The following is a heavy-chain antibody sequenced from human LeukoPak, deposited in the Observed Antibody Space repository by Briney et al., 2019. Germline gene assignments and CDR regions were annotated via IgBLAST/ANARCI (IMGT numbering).Heavy chain of an antibody. CDR3: ARGEAVANFDY. Sequence: PSQTLSLTCNVAGDSISSGSYYWSWIRQPPGKGLEWIGYIYYSGSTNYNPSLKSRVTISVDTSKNQFSLKLSSVTAADTAVYYCARGEAVANFDYWGQGTLVTVSS. CDR1: GDSISSGSYY. J-gene: IGHJ4*02. V-gene: IGHV4-61*01. D-gene: IGHD6-19*01. CDR2: IYYSGST.